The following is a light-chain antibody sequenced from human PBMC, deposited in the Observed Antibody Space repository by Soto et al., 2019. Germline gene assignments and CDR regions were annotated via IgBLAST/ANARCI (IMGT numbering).Light chain of an antibody. V-gene: IGKV1-5*01. Sequence: DIQMTQSPSTLSASVGDRVTITCRASQSISSWLAWYQQKPGKAPKLLIYDASGLESGVPSRFSGSGYGTEFTLTISSLQPDDFATYYCQQYNSYSPWTFGQGTKVEIE. CDR1: QSISSW. J-gene: IGKJ1*01. CDR3: QQYNSYSPWT. CDR2: DAS.